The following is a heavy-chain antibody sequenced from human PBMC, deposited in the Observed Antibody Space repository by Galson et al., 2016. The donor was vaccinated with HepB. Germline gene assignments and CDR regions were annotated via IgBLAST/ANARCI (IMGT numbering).Heavy chain of an antibody. D-gene: IGHD1-7*01. CDR2: INPVGGST. Sequence: SVKVSCKASGYTFTRYYIHWVRQAPGQGLEWMGMINPVGGSTSYAQKFQGRVTMTGDTSTSTAYMELRSLRSEDTAIYYCARGAGADNWNYVPSDDWGQGTLVTVSS. CDR1: GYTFTRYY. V-gene: IGHV1-46*01. J-gene: IGHJ4*02. CDR3: ARGAGADNWNYVPSDD.